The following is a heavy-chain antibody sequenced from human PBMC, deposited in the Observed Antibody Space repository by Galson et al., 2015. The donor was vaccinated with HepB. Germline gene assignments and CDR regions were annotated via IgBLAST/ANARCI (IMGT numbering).Heavy chain of an antibody. Sequence: SVKVSCKASGGTFRNYVISWVRQAPGQGLEWMGGIVPMFGSAKYAQKFQGRVSITADESTNTAYMEVSSLSSEDTAVYYCARPMYCSGGNCYNNFDYWGQGTLVTVSS. J-gene: IGHJ4*02. D-gene: IGHD2-15*01. CDR2: IVPMFGSA. V-gene: IGHV1-69*13. CDR3: ARPMYCSGGNCYNNFDY. CDR1: GGTFRNYV.